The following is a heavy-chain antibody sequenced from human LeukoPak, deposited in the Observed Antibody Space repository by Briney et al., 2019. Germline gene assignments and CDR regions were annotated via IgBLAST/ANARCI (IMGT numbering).Heavy chain of an antibody. Sequence: SETLSLTCTVSGGSISSSSYYWGWIRQPPGKGLEWIGSIYYSGSTYYNPSLKSRVTISVDKSKNQFSLKLSSVTAADTAVYYCARGGYSYGYRFSAFDIWGQGTMVTVSS. CDR2: IYYSGST. V-gene: IGHV4-39*07. D-gene: IGHD5-18*01. J-gene: IGHJ3*02. CDR1: GGSISSSSYY. CDR3: ARGGYSYGYRFSAFDI.